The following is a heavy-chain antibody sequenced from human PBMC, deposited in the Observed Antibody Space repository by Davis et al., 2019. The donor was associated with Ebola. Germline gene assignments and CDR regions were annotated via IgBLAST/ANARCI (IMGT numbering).Heavy chain of an antibody. Sequence: PGGSLRLSCAASGFTFSSYTMSWVRQAPGKGLEWVSAVTGSGGSTHYADSVKGRFTISRDNSKNTLYLQMNSLRAEDTAIYYCAKSISYTSSFAYWGQGTLVTVSS. CDR3: AKSISYTSSFAY. D-gene: IGHD6-13*01. J-gene: IGHJ4*02. V-gene: IGHV3-23*01. CDR2: VTGSGGST. CDR1: GFTFSSYT.